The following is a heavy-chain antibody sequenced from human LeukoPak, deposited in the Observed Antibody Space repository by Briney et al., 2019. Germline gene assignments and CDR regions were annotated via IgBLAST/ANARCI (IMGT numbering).Heavy chain of an antibody. V-gene: IGHV5-51*01. J-gene: IGHJ5*02. CDR1: GYSFTSYW. D-gene: IGHD3-22*01. Sequence: NHGESLKISCKGSGYSFTSYWIGWVRQMPGKGLEWMGIIYPGDSDTRYSPSFQGQVTISADKSISTAYLQWSSLKASDTAMYYCARQGKTFYYDSSGKRGNWFDPWGQGTLVTVSS. CDR3: ARQGKTFYYDSSGKRGNWFDP. CDR2: IYPGDSDT.